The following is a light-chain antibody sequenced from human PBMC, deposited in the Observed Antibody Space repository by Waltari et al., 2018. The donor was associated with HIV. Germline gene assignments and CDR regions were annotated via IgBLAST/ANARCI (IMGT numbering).Light chain of an antibody. V-gene: IGKV2-30*01. CDR1: QNLVYSDGNTY. CDR2: KVS. Sequence: DVVLPQSPLSLPGTLGQPASISCRSSQNLVYSDGNTYLIWFQQMPGQSPRCLIYKVSNRDSGVPDRVSGRGSGTEFTLTISRVEAEDVGVYYCMQGTGWPCTFGQGTKVE. J-gene: IGKJ1*01. CDR3: MQGTGWPCT.